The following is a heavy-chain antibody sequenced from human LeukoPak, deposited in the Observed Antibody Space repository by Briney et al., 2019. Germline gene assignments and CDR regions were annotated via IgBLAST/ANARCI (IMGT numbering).Heavy chain of an antibody. J-gene: IGHJ5*02. Sequence: GASVKVSYKASGGTFSSYAISWVRQAPGQGLEWMGGIIPIFGTANYAQKFQGRVTITTDESTSTAYMELSSLRSEDTAVYYCARDRKRGGLELPEPTASWFDPWGQGTLVTVSS. D-gene: IGHD1-7*01. CDR3: ARDRKRGGLELPEPTASWFDP. V-gene: IGHV1-69*05. CDR1: GGTFSSYA. CDR2: IIPIFGTA.